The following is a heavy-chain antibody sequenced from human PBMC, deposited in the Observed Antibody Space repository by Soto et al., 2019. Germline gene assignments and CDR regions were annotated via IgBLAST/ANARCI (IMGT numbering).Heavy chain of an antibody. CDR1: GGSISSGGYY. CDR3: ARDRDSSSSGYYYGMDV. Sequence: SETLSLTCTVSGGSISSGGYYWSWIRQHPGKGLEWIGYIYYSGSTYYNPSLKSRVTISVDTSKNQFSLKLSSVTAADTAVYYCARDRDSSSSGYYYGMDVWGQGTTVTVSS. J-gene: IGHJ6*02. CDR2: IYYSGST. D-gene: IGHD6-6*01. V-gene: IGHV4-31*03.